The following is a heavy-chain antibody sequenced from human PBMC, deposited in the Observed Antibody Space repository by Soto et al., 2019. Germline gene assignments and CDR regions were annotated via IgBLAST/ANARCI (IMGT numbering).Heavy chain of an antibody. V-gene: IGHV3-74*01. D-gene: IGHD3-3*01. J-gene: IGHJ4*02. CDR2: IKSDGTVT. CDR1: GITFSTYR. Sequence: EVQLVESGGGLVQPGGSLRLSCVVSGITFSTYRMHWVRQAPVKGLVWVSHIKSDGTVTHYTESVRGRFIISRDNAKKTSVHQMNSLRSEDTAVYYCAGENDAFGSGYYLDYWGEGALCSVST. CDR3: AGENDAFGSGYYLDY.